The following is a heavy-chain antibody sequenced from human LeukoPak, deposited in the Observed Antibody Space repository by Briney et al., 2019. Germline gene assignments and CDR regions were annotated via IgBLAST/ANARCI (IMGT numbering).Heavy chain of an antibody. V-gene: IGHV3-9*01. D-gene: IGHD4-17*01. CDR3: AKDTDYGALNPIDAFDI. Sequence: LSCAASGFPVVNYAMHWVRRAPGKGLEWASGISWDSGNIGYADSVKGRFSISRDNAKNSLYLQMNSLRAEDTALYYCAKDTDYGALNPIDAFDIWGQGTMVTVSS. CDR2: ISWDSGNI. CDR1: GFPVVNYA. J-gene: IGHJ3*02.